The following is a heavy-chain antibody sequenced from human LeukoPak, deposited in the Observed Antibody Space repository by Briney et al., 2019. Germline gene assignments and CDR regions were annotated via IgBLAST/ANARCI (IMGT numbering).Heavy chain of an antibody. J-gene: IGHJ6*03. D-gene: IGHD3-3*01. V-gene: IGHV3-7*04. CDR2: IKHDGSEK. CDR1: GFTFSNYW. Sequence: PGGSLRLSCVGSGFTFSNYWMSWVRQAPGKGLEWVANIKHDGSEKYYVDSVEGRFTISRDNAKNSLFLQMNSLRVEDTAVYYCARGGVTGFYYYYYMDVWGRGITVTISS. CDR3: ARGGVTGFYYYYYMDV.